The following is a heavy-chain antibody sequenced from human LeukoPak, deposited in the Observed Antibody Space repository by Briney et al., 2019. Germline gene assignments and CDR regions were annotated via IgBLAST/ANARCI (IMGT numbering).Heavy chain of an antibody. V-gene: IGHV3-7*01. CDR1: GFTFSSYW. D-gene: IGHD4-17*01. J-gene: IGHJ6*03. CDR3: AREYGDYYYMDV. Sequence: GGSLRLSCAASGFTFSSYWMSLVRQAPGKGLEWVANIKQEGSEKYYVDSVKGRFTISRDNAKNSLYLQMNSLRAEDTAVYYCAREYGDYYYMDVWGKGTTVTVSS. CDR2: IKQEGSEK.